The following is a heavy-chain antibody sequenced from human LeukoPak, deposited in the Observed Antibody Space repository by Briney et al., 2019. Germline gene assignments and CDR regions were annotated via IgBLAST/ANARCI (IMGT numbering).Heavy chain of an antibody. CDR1: GGSISTYY. Sequence: SETLSLTCSVSGGSISTYYWGWVRQPPGKGLEWIGYIYYFGNTDYNPSLKSRVTISVDTSKNQFSLNLRSVTAADTAVYYCAKLGSPRAFWGQGILVRVSP. CDR3: AKLGSPRAF. CDR2: IYYFGNT. V-gene: IGHV4-59*01. D-gene: IGHD7-27*01. J-gene: IGHJ4*02.